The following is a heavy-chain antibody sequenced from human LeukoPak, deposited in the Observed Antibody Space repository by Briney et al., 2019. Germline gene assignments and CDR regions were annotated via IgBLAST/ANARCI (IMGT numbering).Heavy chain of an antibody. CDR1: GFTFNTIS. CDR2: IISVSTYI. CDR3: ARDWAVNYYDSSGYQGYFDY. V-gene: IGHV3-21*01. D-gene: IGHD3-22*01. Sequence: GGSMSLSCPPAGFTFNTISTKWVRQVQGRGLEWVSSIISVSTYIYYAESVKGRFTISRDNAKTSLYLQMNSLRAEDTAVYYCARDWAVNYYDSSGYQGYFDYWGQGTLVTVSS. J-gene: IGHJ4*02.